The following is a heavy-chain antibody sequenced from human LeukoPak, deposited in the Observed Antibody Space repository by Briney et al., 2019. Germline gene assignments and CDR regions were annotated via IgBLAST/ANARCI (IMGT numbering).Heavy chain of an antibody. D-gene: IGHD2-2*01. CDR2: IIPIFGTA. CDR1: GGTFSSYA. CDR3: ARIYCSSTSCWPGGAFDI. V-gene: IGHV1-69*13. Sequence: SVKVSCKASGGTFSSYAISWVRQAPGQGLEWMGGIIPIFGTANYAQKFQGRVTITADESTSTAYMELSSLRSEDTAVYYCARIYCSSTSCWPGGAFDIWGQGTMVTVSS. J-gene: IGHJ3*02.